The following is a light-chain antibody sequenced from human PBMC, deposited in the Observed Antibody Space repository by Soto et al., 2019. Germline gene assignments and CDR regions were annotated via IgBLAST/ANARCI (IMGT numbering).Light chain of an antibody. CDR1: QGISSW. CDR2: AAT. V-gene: IGKV1-12*01. J-gene: IGKJ1*01. CDR3: QQGNSFPWT. Sequence: DIQMTQSPSSVAASVGARIEITCRARQGISSWLAWYQQKPGTAPKLLIYAATTLQSGVPSRFSGRGFETEVMHSCGSRQPAHFAAYNCQQGNSFPWTCGQGTKVEIK.